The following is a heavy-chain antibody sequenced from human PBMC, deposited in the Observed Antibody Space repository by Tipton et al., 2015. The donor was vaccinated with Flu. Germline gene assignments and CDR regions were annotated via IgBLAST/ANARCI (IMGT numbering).Heavy chain of an antibody. CDR1: GDSISNKL. V-gene: IGHV3-64D*06. J-gene: IGHJ6*03. CDR2: IRRNGGDT. CDR3: VKEDHLLWDRGYYYYYIDV. Sequence: AGLVKPSETLYLICTVSGDSISNKLWNWIRQPPGKGLEYLSTIRRNGGDTYYADSVKGRFTISRDNSKNTLYLQMSSLRLEDTAVYYCVKEDHLLWDRGYYYYYIDVWGKGTTVTVSS. D-gene: IGHD2-2*01.